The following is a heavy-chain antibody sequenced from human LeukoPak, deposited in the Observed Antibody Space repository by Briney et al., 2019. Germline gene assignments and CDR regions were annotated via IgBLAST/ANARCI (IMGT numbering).Heavy chain of an antibody. Sequence: PGGSLRLSCAVSGFTFSNYVMTWFRQAPGKGLEWVGFIRSKTYGGTTEYAASVKGRFTISRDDSKSIAYLQMNSLKTEDTAVYYCTRFYDSSGYYYPLDAFDIWGQGTMVTVSS. CDR1: GFTFSNYV. CDR2: IRSKTYGGTT. J-gene: IGHJ3*02. CDR3: TRFYDSSGYYYPLDAFDI. V-gene: IGHV3-49*03. D-gene: IGHD3-22*01.